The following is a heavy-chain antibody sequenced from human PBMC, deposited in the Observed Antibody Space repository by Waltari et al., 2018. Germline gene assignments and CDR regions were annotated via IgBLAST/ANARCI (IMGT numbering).Heavy chain of an antibody. CDR1: GGSFSGYY. CDR2: INHSGST. CDR3: ARGWLQSGVDY. Sequence: QVQLQQWGAGLLKPSETLSLTCAVYGGSFSGYYWSWIRQPPGKGLEWIGEINHSGSTNYNPSLKSRVTRSVDTSKNQFSLKLSSVTAADTAVYYCARGWLQSGVDYWGQGTLVTVSS. D-gene: IGHD5-12*01. J-gene: IGHJ4*02. V-gene: IGHV4-34*01.